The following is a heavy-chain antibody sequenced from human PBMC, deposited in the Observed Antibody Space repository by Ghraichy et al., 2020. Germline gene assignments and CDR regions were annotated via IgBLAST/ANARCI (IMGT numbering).Heavy chain of an antibody. D-gene: IGHD3-16*01. CDR1: GGSISSGDYY. Sequence: SETLSLTCTVSGGSISSGDYYWSWIRQPPGKGLEWIGYIYYSGSTYYNPSLKSRVTISVDTSKNQFSLKLSSVTAADTAVYYCARRLRLGELDYWGQGTLVTVSS. J-gene: IGHJ4*02. CDR3: ARRLRLGELDY. V-gene: IGHV4-30-4*01. CDR2: IYYSGST.